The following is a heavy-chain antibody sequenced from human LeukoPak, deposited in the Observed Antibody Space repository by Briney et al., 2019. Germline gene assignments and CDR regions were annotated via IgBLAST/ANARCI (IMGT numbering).Heavy chain of an antibody. V-gene: IGHV3-7*05. CDR2: INQDGSEK. CDR3: ARGGCHSVDF. CDR1: GFIFSSYW. Sequence: PGGSLRLSCAASGFIFSSYWMSWVRQAPEKGLEWVATINQDGSEKYPVDSVKGRFTISRDNAKNSLSLQMNSLRAEDTAVYYCARGGCHSVDFRGQGTLVTVSS. J-gene: IGHJ4*02. D-gene: IGHD3-16*01.